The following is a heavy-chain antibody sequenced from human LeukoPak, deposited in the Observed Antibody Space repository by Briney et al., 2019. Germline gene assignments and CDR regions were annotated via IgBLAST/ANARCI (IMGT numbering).Heavy chain of an antibody. J-gene: IGHJ4*02. CDR2: ISSSGSTI. Sequence: GGSLRLSCAASGFTFSSYAMSWVRQAPGKGLEWVSYISSSGSTIYYADSVKGRFTISRDNAKNSLYLQMNSLRAEDTAIYYCARRARNSFDYWGQGTLVTVSS. CDR1: GFTFSSYA. CDR3: ARRARNSFDY. V-gene: IGHV3-48*03.